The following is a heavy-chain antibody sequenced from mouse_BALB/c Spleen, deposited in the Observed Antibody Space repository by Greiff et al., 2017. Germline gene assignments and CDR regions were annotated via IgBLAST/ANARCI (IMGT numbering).Heavy chain of an antibody. CDR2: ISSGSSTI. V-gene: IGHV5-17*02. CDR3: ARTARATSFAY. Sequence: EVKLVESGGGLVQPGGSRKLSCAASGFTFSSFGMHWVRQAPEKGLEWVAYISSGSSTIYYADTVKGRFTISRDNPKNTLFLQMTSLRSEDTAMYYCARTARATSFAYWGQGTLVTVSA. D-gene: IGHD3-2*01. J-gene: IGHJ3*01. CDR1: GFTFSSFG.